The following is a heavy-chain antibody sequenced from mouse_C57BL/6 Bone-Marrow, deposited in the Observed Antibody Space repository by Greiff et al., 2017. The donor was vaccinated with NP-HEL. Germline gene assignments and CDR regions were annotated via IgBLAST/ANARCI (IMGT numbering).Heavy chain of an antibody. D-gene: IGHD2-12*01. J-gene: IGHJ2*01. V-gene: IGHV14-4*01. Sequence: VQLKQSGAELVRPGASVKLSCTASGFNIKDDYMHWVKQRPEQGLEWIGWIDPENGDPEYASKFQGKANITAYTASNTAYLQLSRLTSEDTAVYYCTTELLYCYGGQGTTLTVSS. CDR2: IDPENGDP. CDR3: TTELLYCY. CDR1: GFNIKDDY.